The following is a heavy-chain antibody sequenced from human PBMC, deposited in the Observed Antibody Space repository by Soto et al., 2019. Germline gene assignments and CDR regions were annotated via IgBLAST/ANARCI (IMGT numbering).Heavy chain of an antibody. CDR1: GGSISSGGYY. V-gene: IGHV4-31*03. CDR2: IYYSGST. CDR3: ARTDSGYPLFDY. J-gene: IGHJ4*02. Sequence: QVQLQESGPGLVKPSQTLSLTCTVSGGSISSGGYYWSWIRQHPGKGLEWIGYIYYSGSTYYNPSLKSRDTIPVDTSKNQFSLKLSSVTAADTAVYYCARTDSGYPLFDYWGQGTLVTVSS. D-gene: IGHD5-12*01.